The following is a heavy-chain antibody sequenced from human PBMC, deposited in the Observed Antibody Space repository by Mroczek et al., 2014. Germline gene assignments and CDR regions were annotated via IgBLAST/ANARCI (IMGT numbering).Heavy chain of an antibody. D-gene: IGHD6-13*01. Sequence: QVQLVQSGAEVKKPGASVKVSCKASGYTFTGYYMHWVRQAPGQGLEWMGWINPNSGGTNYAQKFQGRVTMTRDTSISTAYMELSRLRSDDTAVYYCARASSSWYHMRTPLYFDYWGQGTLVTVSS. J-gene: IGHJ4*02. CDR3: ARASSSWYHMRTPLYFDY. CDR2: INPNSGGT. CDR1: GYTFTGYY. V-gene: IGHV1-2*02.